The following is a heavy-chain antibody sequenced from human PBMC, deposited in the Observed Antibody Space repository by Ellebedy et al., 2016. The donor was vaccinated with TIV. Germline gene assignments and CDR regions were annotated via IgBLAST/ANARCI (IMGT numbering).Heavy chain of an antibody. CDR3: ARGYWDFDL. CDR1: EFKMSDYY. D-gene: IGHD2-15*01. V-gene: IGHV3-11*06. Sequence: GESLKISCTASEFKMSDYYMTWIRQAPGKGLEYISYISRDSKSTNYAASVKGRFTISRDNAKNSPYLQLNSLRVEDTAIYSCARGYWDFDLWGRGTLVTVSS. J-gene: IGHJ4*02. CDR2: ISRDSKST.